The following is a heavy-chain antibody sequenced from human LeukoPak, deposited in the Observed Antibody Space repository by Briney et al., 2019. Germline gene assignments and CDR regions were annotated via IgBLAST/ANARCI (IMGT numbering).Heavy chain of an antibody. CDR2: IYYSGST. CDR3: ARGEVYSSSWYYFDY. CDR1: GGSISSGVYY. D-gene: IGHD6-13*01. V-gene: IGHV4-31*03. Sequence: SQTLSVTCTVSGGSISSGVYYWSWIRQHPGKGLEWIGYIYYSGSTNYNPSLKSRVTISVDTSKNQFSLKLSSVTAADTAVYYCARGEVYSSSWYYFDYWGQGTLVTVSS. J-gene: IGHJ4*02.